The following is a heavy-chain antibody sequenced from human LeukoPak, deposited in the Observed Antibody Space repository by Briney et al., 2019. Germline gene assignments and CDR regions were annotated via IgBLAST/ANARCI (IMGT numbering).Heavy chain of an antibody. Sequence: GASVKVSCKASGYTFTSYAMNWVRQAPGQGLEWMGWINTNTGNPTYAQGFTGRFVFSLDASVSTAYLQISNLKAEDTAVYYCARGARWGQQKVIIYGMDIRGQGTTVTVSS. CDR3: ARGARWGQQKVIIYGMDI. J-gene: IGHJ6*02. V-gene: IGHV7-4-1*02. CDR1: GYTFTSYA. D-gene: IGHD6-13*01. CDR2: INTNTGNP.